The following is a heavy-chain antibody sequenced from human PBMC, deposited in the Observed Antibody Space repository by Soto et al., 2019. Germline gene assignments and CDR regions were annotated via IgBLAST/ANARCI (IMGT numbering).Heavy chain of an antibody. CDR3: AKHPFNPLVNPYWYFDL. Sequence: QVQLQEAGPGLVKPSETLALTCIVSGDSVSKSAYYWGWVRQSPGKGLEWIGSVYYRGNTYFNPSLRSRLSMSVDASNNRISLTLTSVTAADSGTYFCAKHPFNPLVNPYWYFDLWGRGTLVTVSS. CDR1: GDSVSKSAYY. CDR2: VYYRGNT. J-gene: IGHJ2*01. D-gene: IGHD3-16*02. V-gene: IGHV4-39*01.